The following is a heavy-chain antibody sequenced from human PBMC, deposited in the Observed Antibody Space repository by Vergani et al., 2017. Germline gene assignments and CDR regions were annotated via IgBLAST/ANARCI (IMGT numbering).Heavy chain of an antibody. J-gene: IGHJ6*02. CDR2: IYHSGST. D-gene: IGHD6-19*01. CDR1: GDSISSGVYY. CDR3: ARAVAGTFGGYGMDV. V-gene: IGHV4-31*03. Sequence: QVQLQESGPGLVKPSQTLSLTCSVSGDSISSGVYYWNWIRQHPGKGLEWIGEIYHSGSTNYNPSLKSRVTISVDKSKNQFSLKLSSVTAADTAVYYCARAVAGTFGGYGMDVWGQGTTVTVSS.